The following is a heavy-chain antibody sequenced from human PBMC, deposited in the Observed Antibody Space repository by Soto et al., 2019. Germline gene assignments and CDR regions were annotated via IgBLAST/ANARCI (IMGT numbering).Heavy chain of an antibody. V-gene: IGHV3-7*01. CDR1: GFTFTSFW. Sequence: GGSLRLSCVASGFTFTSFWMSWVRQAPGKGLEWVANIKADGSEKRYVDSVKGRFTISRDNANNLVYLQMNSLRAEDTALYFCGRDEVRNGVGVWGQGTTVTVSS. CDR3: GRDEVRNGVGV. CDR2: IKADGSEK. J-gene: IGHJ6*02.